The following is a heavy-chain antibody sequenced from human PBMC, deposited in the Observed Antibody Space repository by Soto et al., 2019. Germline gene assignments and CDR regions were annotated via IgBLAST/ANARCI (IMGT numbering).Heavy chain of an antibody. Sequence: TGGSLRLSCAASGFTFSSYAMSWVRQAPGKGLEWVSAISGSGGSTYYADSVKGRFTISRDNSKNTLYLQMNSLRAEDTAVYYCAKDRVYYDSSGYYYENFDYWGQGPLVTVSS. J-gene: IGHJ4*02. CDR2: ISGSGGST. CDR1: GFTFSSYA. CDR3: AKDRVYYDSSGYYYENFDY. V-gene: IGHV3-23*01. D-gene: IGHD3-22*01.